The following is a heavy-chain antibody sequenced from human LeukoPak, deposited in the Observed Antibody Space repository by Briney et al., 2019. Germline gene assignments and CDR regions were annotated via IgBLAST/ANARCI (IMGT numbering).Heavy chain of an antibody. CDR3: ARIFNYYDSRGYYYRNGWFHP. Sequence: ASVKATCKASGYAFTGYYMHWVRPAPGQGLEWMGWINPNSGGTKYEQKFKGRVTMTRDTSISTAYMELSRLRPDDTAVYYCARIFNYYDSRGYYYRNGWFHPWGQGTLVTVSS. V-gene: IGHV1-2*02. CDR2: INPNSGGT. J-gene: IGHJ5*02. CDR1: GYAFTGYY. D-gene: IGHD3-22*01.